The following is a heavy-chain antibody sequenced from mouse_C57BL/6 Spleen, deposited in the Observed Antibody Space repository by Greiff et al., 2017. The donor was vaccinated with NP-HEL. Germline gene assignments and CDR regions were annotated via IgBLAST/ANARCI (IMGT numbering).Heavy chain of an antibody. V-gene: IGHV1-72*01. Sequence: QVQLKQPGAELVKPGASVKLSCKASGYTFTSYWMHWVKQRPGRGLEWIGRIDPNSGGTKYNEKFKSKATLTVDTTSSTAFMQLSSLTSEDSAVYCCARAYYGSGYGFAYWGQGTLVTVSA. D-gene: IGHD1-1*01. CDR2: IDPNSGGT. CDR1: GYTFTSYW. J-gene: IGHJ3*01. CDR3: ARAYYGSGYGFAY.